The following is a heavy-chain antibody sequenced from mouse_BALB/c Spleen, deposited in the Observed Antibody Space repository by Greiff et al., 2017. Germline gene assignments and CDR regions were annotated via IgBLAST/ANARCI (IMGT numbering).Heavy chain of an antibody. D-gene: IGHD2-10*02. CDR3: ARSSGYGNYDYAMDY. V-gene: IGHV5-17*02. CDR2: ISSGSSTI. J-gene: IGHJ4*01. CDR1: GFTFSSFG. Sequence: EVQRVESGGGLVQPGGSRKLSCAASGFTFSSFGMHWVRQAPEKGLEWAAYISSGSSTIYYADTVKGRFTISRDNPKNTLFLQMTSLRSEDTAMYYCARSSGYGNYDYAMDYWGQGTSVTVSS.